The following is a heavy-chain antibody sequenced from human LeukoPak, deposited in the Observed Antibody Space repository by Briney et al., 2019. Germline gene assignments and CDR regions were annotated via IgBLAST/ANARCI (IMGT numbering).Heavy chain of an antibody. Sequence: PSETLSLTCTVSGGSISSGGYYWSWIRQHPGKGLEWIGYIYYSGSTNYNPSLKSRVTISVDTSKNQFSLKLSSVTAADTAVYYCAREGSSYIGGAFDIWGQGTMVTVSS. CDR2: IYYSGST. V-gene: IGHV4-61*08. CDR1: GGSISSGGYY. J-gene: IGHJ3*02. D-gene: IGHD1-26*01. CDR3: AREGSSYIGGAFDI.